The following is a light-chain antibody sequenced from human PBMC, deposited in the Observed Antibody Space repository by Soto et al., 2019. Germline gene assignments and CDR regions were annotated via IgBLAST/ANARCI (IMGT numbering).Light chain of an antibody. CDR2: DAS. J-gene: IGKJ1*01. V-gene: IGKV1-5*01. CDR3: QQYNSYST. CDR1: PSISSW. Sequence: DIQMTQSPSTLSASVGDRVTITCRASPSISSWLAWYQQKPGKAPKLLIYDASTLESGVPSRFSGSGSGTEFTLTISSLQPDDFATYHCQQYNSYSTFGQGTKVEIK.